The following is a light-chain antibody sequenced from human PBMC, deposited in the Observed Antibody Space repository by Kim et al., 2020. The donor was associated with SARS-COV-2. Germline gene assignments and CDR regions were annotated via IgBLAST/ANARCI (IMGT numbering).Light chain of an antibody. CDR2: DAT. V-gene: IGKV1-33*01. Sequence: EIQMTQSPSSLSASVGDTVTITCRASLEISNYLNWYQQKPGRAPKLLIYDATYSDIGVSSRFSGSGSGTYFTLTIDNLQPEDSATYYCQQFGNLPARDFGPGTKLEIK. J-gene: IGKJ2*01. CDR1: LEISNY. CDR3: QQFGNLPARD.